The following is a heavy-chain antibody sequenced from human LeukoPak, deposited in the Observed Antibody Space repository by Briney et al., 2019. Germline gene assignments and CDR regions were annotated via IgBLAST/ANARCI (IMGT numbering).Heavy chain of an antibody. CDR3: ARDQMLEGSSWSYDAFDI. J-gene: IGHJ3*02. Sequence: GGSLRLSCAASGFTFSSYAMHWVRQALGKGLEWVAVISYDGSNKYYADSVKGRFTISRDNSKNTLYLQMNSLRAEDTAVYYCARDQMLEGSSWSYDAFDIWGQGTMVTVSS. V-gene: IGHV3-30-3*01. CDR2: ISYDGSNK. CDR1: GFTFSSYA. D-gene: IGHD6-13*01.